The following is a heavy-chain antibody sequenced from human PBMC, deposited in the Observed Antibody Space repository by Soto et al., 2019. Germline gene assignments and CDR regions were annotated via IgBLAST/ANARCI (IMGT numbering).Heavy chain of an antibody. CDR2: IYWDDDK. CDR1: GFSLSTSGVG. Sequence: QITLKESGPTLVKPTQTLTLTCTFSGFSLSTSGVGVGWIRQPPGKALEWLALIYWDDDKRYSPSLKSRLTITKDTSKNQVVLTMTIMDHVDTATYYCAHHIIAAAGKESYYYYYMDVWGKGTTVTVSS. J-gene: IGHJ6*03. V-gene: IGHV2-5*02. CDR3: AHHIIAAAGKESYYYYYMDV. D-gene: IGHD6-13*01.